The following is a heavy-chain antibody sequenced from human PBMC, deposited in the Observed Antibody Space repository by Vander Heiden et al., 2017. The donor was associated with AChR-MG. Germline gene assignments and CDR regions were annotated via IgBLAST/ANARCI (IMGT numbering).Heavy chain of an antibody. CDR1: GFTFSSYW. Sequence: EVQLVESGGGLVQPGGSLRLSCAASGFTFSSYWMSWVRQAPGKGLEWVANIKQDGSEKYYVDSVKGRFTISRDNAKNSLYLQMNSLRAEDTAVYYCATVVPAASYYYYYYGMDVWGQGTTVTVSS. J-gene: IGHJ6*02. CDR2: IKQDGSEK. D-gene: IGHD2-2*01. CDR3: ATVVPAASYYYYYYGMDV. V-gene: IGHV3-7*01.